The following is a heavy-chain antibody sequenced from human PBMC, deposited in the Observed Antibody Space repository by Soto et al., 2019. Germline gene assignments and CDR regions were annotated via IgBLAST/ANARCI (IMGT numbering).Heavy chain of an antibody. CDR1: GFMFSNYG. CDR2: ISYEGTIE. D-gene: IGHD2-15*01. CDR3: AKEKRSRDCRGLSCYAGLDF. V-gene: IGHV3-30*18. J-gene: IGHJ4*02. Sequence: QVQLVESGGGVVQSGRSLRLSCRASGFMFSNYGMHWVRQAPGKGLEWVTIISYEGTIENYADSVKGRFVISRDNSRNSLYLQMNNLRPEDTAVYYCAKEKRSRDCRGLSCYAGLDFWGQGTLVTVSS.